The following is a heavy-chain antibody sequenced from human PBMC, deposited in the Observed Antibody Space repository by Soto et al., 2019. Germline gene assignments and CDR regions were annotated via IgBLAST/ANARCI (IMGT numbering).Heavy chain of an antibody. CDR2: IYWDYDK. D-gene: IGHD3-3*01. Sequence: HITLKESGPTQDQPRQTLTLTCTFSWVSLTTSGMGVGWIPQFPGKAPEWPGLIYWDYDKRYSPSLKGRLTITNDTSKNQVVLTMADLDPADTATYYCAHRVLRTVFGLVTTTAIYFDFWGQGTPVAVSS. J-gene: IGHJ4*02. V-gene: IGHV2-5*02. CDR3: AHRVLRTVFGLVTTTAIYFDF. CDR1: WVSLTTSGMG.